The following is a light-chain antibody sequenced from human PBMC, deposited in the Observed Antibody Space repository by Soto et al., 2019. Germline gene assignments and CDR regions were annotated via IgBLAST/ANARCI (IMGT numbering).Light chain of an antibody. CDR1: QGISSY. V-gene: IGKV1-39*01. Sequence: IPITQSPSSLSASVGDRVTMTCRASQGISSYLNWYQQKLGKAPKLLIYAASSLQSGVPSRFSGTGSGTDFTLTISSLQREDFATYYCQQSFSSPPTFGQGTKVDI. CDR2: AAS. J-gene: IGKJ2*01. CDR3: QQSFSSPPT.